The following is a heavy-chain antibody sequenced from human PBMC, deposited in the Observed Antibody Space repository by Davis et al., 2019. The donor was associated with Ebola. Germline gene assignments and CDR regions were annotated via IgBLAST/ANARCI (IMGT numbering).Heavy chain of an antibody. V-gene: IGHV1-3*01. D-gene: IGHD6-13*01. CDR2: INAGNGNT. J-gene: IGHJ6*02. Sequence: ASVKVSCKASGGTFSSYAISWVRQAPGQRLEWMGWINAGNGNTKYSQKFQGRVTITRDTSASTAYMELSSLRSEDTAVYYCARDQGAAAGSPSYYYYGMDVWGQGTTVTVSS. CDR1: GGTFSSYA. CDR3: ARDQGAAAGSPSYYYYGMDV.